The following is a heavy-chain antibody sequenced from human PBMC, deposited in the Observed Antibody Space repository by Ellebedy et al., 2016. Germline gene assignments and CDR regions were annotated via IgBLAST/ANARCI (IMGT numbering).Heavy chain of an antibody. CDR1: GFTFSSYD. CDR3: ARVGKDYGRNSDAFDI. J-gene: IGHJ3*02. CDR2: IGTAGDT. V-gene: IGHV3-13*01. Sequence: GGSLRLSXAASGFTFSSYDMHWVRQATGKGLEWVSAIGTAGDTYYPGSVKGRFTISRENAKNSLYLQMNSLRAGDTAVYYCARVGKDYGRNSDAFDIWGQGTMVTVSS. D-gene: IGHD4-17*01.